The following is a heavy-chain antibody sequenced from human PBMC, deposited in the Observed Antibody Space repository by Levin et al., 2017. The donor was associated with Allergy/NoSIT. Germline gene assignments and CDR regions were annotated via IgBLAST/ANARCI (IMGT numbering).Heavy chain of an antibody. V-gene: IGHV3-15*01. D-gene: IGHD3-10*01. CDR3: TARLLLLWFGEPY. CDR2: IKSKTDGGTT. J-gene: IGHJ4*02. Sequence: PGGSLRLSCAASGFTFSKAWMSWVRQAPGKGLEWVGRIKSKTDGGTTDYAAPVKGRFTISRDDSKNTLYLQMNSLKTEDTAVYYCTARLLLLWFGEPYWGQGTLVTVSS. CDR1: GFTFSKAW.